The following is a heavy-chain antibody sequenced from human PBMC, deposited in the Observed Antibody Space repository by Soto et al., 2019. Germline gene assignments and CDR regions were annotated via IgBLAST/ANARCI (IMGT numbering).Heavy chain of an antibody. CDR3: ARGSDNSGYYPFDY. J-gene: IGHJ4*02. Sequence: WASVKVSCKASGYTFSSYTMHWVRQAPGQRLEWMGWVNAGSGNTKYSQKFQGRVTITRDTSANTAYMEVSSLRSEDTAVYYCARGSDNSGYYPFDYWAQGTLVTVYS. CDR2: VNAGSGNT. CDR1: GYTFSSYT. D-gene: IGHD3-22*01. V-gene: IGHV1-3*01.